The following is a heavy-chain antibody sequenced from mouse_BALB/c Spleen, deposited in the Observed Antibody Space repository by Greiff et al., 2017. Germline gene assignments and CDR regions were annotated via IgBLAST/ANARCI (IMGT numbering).Heavy chain of an antibody. J-gene: IGHJ3*01. D-gene: IGHD4-1*01. CDR3: TSLGRAWFAY. Sequence: QVQLKESGAELVKPGASVTLSCTASGYTFTSYYMYWVKQRPGQGLEWIGEINPSNGGTNFNEKFKSKATLTVDKSSSTAYMQLSSLTSEDSAVYYCTSLGRAWFAYWGQGTLVTVSA. CDR2: INPSNGGT. CDR1: GYTFTSYY. V-gene: IGHV1S81*02.